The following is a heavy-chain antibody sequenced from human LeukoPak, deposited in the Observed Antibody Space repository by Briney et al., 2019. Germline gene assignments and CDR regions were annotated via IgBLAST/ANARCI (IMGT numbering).Heavy chain of an antibody. V-gene: IGHV1-69*05. Sequence: ASVKVSCKASGGTFSSYAISWVRQAPGQRLEWRGGIIPIFGTANYAQKFQGRVTITTDESTSTAYMELSSLRSEDTAVYYCATLNYDFWSGYYSYYYMDVWGKGTTVTVSS. CDR1: GGTFSSYA. J-gene: IGHJ6*03. D-gene: IGHD3-3*01. CDR3: ATLNYDFWSGYYSYYYMDV. CDR2: IIPIFGTA.